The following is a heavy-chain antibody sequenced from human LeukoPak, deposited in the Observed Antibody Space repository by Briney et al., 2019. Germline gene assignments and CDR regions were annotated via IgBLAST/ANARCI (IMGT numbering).Heavy chain of an antibody. V-gene: IGHV1-2*05. Sequence: GASVKVSCKASGYTFTGYYMHWVRQAPGQGLEWMGRINPNSGGTNYAQKFQGRVTMTRDTSISTAYMELSRLRSDYTDVYYRARGLFLVPDYYYYYMDVWRQGPRATVSS. CDR1: GYTFTGYY. CDR2: INPNSGGT. CDR3: ARGLFLVPDYYYYYMDV. J-gene: IGHJ6*03. D-gene: IGHD2-2*01.